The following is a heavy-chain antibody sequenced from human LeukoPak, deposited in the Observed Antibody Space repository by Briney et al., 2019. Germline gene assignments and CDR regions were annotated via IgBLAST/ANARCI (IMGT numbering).Heavy chain of an antibody. CDR2: VIYSGGT. CDR3: AIRLTTSRSATATTWFDP. CDR1: GESFDGFY. J-gene: IGHJ5*02. Sequence: SETLSLTCAVYGESFDGFYWNWIRQSPGKGLEWLGEVIYSGGTDYNPALESRIAISADASKRQFSLKLTSVTAADTAVYYCAIRLTTSRSATATTWFDPWGQGTLVSVSS. V-gene: IGHV4-34*12. D-gene: IGHD1-1*01.